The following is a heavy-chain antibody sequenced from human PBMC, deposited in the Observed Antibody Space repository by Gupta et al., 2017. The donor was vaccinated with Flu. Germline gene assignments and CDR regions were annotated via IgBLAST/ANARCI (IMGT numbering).Heavy chain of an antibody. CDR2: ISGSGGST. J-gene: IGHJ4*02. CDR3: ANNYCSSTSCYPYYFDY. D-gene: IGHD2-2*01. V-gene: IGHV3-23*01. Sequence: EVQLLESGGGLVQHGGSLRLSCAASGFTFSSYAMSWVRQAPGKGLEWVSAISGSGGSTYYADSVKGRFTISRDNSKNTLYLQMNSLRAEDTAVYYCANNYCSSTSCYPYYFDYWGQGTLVTVSS. CDR1: GFTFSSYA.